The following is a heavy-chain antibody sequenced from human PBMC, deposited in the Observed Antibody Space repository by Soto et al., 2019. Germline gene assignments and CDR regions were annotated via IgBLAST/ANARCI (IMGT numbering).Heavy chain of an antibody. V-gene: IGHV3-30*03. CDR2: ISYDGSNK. CDR3: AGGGYPRYYYYGMDV. J-gene: IGHJ6*02. D-gene: IGHD5-12*01. Sequence: GGSLRLSCAASGFTFSSYGMHWVRQAPGKGLEWVAVISYDGSNKYYADSVKGRFTISRDNSKNTLYLQMNSLRAEDTAVYYCAGGGYPRYYYYGMDVWGQGTTVTVSS. CDR1: GFTFSSYG.